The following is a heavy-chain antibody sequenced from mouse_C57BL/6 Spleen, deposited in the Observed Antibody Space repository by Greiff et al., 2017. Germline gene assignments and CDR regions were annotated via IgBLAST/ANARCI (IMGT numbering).Heavy chain of an antibody. V-gene: IGHV5-9*01. CDR3: ARRDLGEIRYDSSYFDY. CDR2: ISGGGGNT. CDR1: GFTFSSYT. D-gene: IGHD1-1*01. Sequence: EVQLVESGGGLVKPGGSLTLSCAASGFTFSSYTMSWVRQTPEKRLEWVATISGGGGNTYYPDSVKGRFTISRDNAKYTLYLQMSMLRSEDTAWYYCARRDLGEIRYDSSYFDYWGQGTTLTVSS. J-gene: IGHJ2*01.